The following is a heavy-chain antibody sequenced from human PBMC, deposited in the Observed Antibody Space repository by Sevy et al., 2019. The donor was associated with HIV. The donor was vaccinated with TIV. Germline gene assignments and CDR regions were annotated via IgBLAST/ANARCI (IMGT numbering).Heavy chain of an antibody. CDR1: GFTFSSYA. V-gene: IGHV3-30-3*01. CDR3: ARGDGGITGTTGGAFDI. CDR2: ISYDGSNK. J-gene: IGHJ3*02. Sequence: GGSLRLSCAASGFTFSSYAMHWVRQAPGKGLEWVAVISYDGSNKYYAHSVKGRFTISRDNSKNTLYLQMNSLRAEDTAVYYCARGDGGITGTTGGAFDIWGQGTMVTVSS. D-gene: IGHD1-20*01.